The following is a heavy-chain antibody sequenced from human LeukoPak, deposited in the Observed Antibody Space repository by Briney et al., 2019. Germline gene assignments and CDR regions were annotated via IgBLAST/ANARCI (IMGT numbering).Heavy chain of an antibody. D-gene: IGHD1-26*01. Sequence: GGSLRLSCAASGFTFSNYGMHWVRQAPGKGLEWVAFIRYDGSNKHYADSVKGRFTISRDNSKNTLYLQMNSLRPEDTAVYYCAKGYSGSYYASDYWGQGTLVTVSS. CDR2: IRYDGSNK. CDR1: GFTFSNYG. CDR3: AKGYSGSYYASDY. V-gene: IGHV3-30*02. J-gene: IGHJ4*02.